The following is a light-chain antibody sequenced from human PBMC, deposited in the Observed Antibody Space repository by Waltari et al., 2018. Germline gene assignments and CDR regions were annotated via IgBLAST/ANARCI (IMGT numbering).Light chain of an antibody. CDR1: SSNIGRQSY. J-gene: IGLJ3*02. CDR3: SSFTTSSTWV. Sequence: QSALTQPASVSGSPGQSITTSSTGSSSNIGRQSYLSWYQQHAGKAPKLLISDVNQRPSGISSRFSGSKSGNTASLTISGLQAEDEADYYCSSFTTSSTWVFGGGTQLTVL. V-gene: IGLV2-14*03. CDR2: DVN.